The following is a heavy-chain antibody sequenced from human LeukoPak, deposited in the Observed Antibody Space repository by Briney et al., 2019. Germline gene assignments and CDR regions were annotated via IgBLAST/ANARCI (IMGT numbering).Heavy chain of an antibody. Sequence: GGPLKLSGAASELTFRGIARSWVRQAPGKGLEWVSPLRGSGGSTYYADSVKGRFTISRDNSKNTLYLQMNSLRAEDTAVYYCAKQLNGYSYGFSRPQFDYWGQGTLVTVSS. CDR1: ELTFRGIA. V-gene: IGHV3-23*01. CDR3: AKQLNGYSYGFSRPQFDY. D-gene: IGHD5-18*01. CDR2: LRGSGGST. J-gene: IGHJ4*02.